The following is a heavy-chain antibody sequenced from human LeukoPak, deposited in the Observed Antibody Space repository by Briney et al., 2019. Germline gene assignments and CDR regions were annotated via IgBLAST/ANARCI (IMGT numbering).Heavy chain of an antibody. Sequence: GGSLRLSCAGSGFTFGGYGMHWFRQTPGKGLEWVAVIAHDGSRPFYADSVKGRFTISRDNSKNTMSVQMDDLRAEDTAVYYCTRYNNDHFDYWGQGTLVTVSS. D-gene: IGHD1-14*01. CDR3: TRYNNDHFDY. CDR1: GFTFGGYG. J-gene: IGHJ4*02. V-gene: IGHV3-33*01. CDR2: IAHDGSRP.